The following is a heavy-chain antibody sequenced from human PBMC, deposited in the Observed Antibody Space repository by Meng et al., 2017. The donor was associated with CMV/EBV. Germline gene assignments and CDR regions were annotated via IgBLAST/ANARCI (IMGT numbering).Heavy chain of an antibody. V-gene: IGHV3-7*01. Sequence: GGPLRLSCAASGFTFSSYWMSWVRQAPGKGLEWVANIKQDGSEKYYVDSVKGRFTISRDNAKNSLYLQMNSLRVEDTAVYYCARDGKKTLGLYMVRGVIGYYGMDVWGQGTTVTVSS. CDR1: GFTFSSYW. D-gene: IGHD3-10*01. J-gene: IGHJ6*02. CDR3: ARDGKKTLGLYMVRGVIGYYGMDV. CDR2: IKQDGSEK.